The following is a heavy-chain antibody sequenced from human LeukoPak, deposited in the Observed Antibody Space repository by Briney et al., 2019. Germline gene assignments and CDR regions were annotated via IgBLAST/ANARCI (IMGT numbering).Heavy chain of an antibody. CDR1: GFTFSDYY. V-gene: IGHV3-11*01. CDR2: ISSSGSTL. CDR3: ARRRYNWNAIDY. Sequence: GGSLRLSCAASGFTFSDYYMSWIRQAPGKGLEWVSYISSSGSTLYYADSVKGRITISRDNARNSLYLQMNSLRAEDTAVYYCARRRYNWNAIDYWGQGTLVTVSS. D-gene: IGHD1-20*01. J-gene: IGHJ4*02.